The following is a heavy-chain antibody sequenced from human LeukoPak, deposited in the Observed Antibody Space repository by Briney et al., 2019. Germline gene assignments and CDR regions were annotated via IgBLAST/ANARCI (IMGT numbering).Heavy chain of an antibody. V-gene: IGHV4-59*01. CDR1: GDSISTYY. CDR2: IYYRVTS. Sequence: SETLSLTCTVSGDSISTYYWSWIRQPPGKGLEWIGYIYYRVTSDYNPSLKSRVTISVDTSKNQFSLKLSSVTAADTAVYYCARSYYGSGRYGPQFDSWGQGTLVTVSS. CDR3: ARSYYGSGRYGPQFDS. J-gene: IGHJ4*02. D-gene: IGHD3-10*01.